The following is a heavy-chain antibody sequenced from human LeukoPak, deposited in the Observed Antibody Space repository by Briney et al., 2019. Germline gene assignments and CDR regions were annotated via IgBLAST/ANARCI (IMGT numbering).Heavy chain of an antibody. Sequence: GGSLRLSCAASGITFSASGMHWVRQAPGEGLEWVAFIRYDGSNKYYADSVKGRFTISRDDSKKTVYLQMNSLRAEDTALYYCAKDKGNYYFDYWGQGTLVTVSS. CDR1: GITFSASG. CDR2: IRYDGSNK. CDR3: AKDKGNYYFDY. V-gene: IGHV3-30*02. D-gene: IGHD4-23*01. J-gene: IGHJ4*02.